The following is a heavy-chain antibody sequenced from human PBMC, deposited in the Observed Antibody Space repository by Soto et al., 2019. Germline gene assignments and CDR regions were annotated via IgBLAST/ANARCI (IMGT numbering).Heavy chain of an antibody. CDR2: ISSGGGNI. D-gene: IGHD5-12*01. V-gene: IGHV3-48*03. CDR1: GFTFSSYE. CDR3: ARDRWLRYSGYDWHFDY. J-gene: IGHJ4*02. Sequence: EVQLVESGGVLVQPGGSLRLSCAASGFTFSSYEMNWVRQAPGKGLEWVSYISSGGGNIYYAESVKGRFTISRDNAKNSLDLQMNSLRVEDTAVYYCARDRWLRYSGYDWHFDYWGQGTLVTVSS.